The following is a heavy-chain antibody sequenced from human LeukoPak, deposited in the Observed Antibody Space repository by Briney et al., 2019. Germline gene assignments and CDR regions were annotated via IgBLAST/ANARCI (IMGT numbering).Heavy chain of an antibody. V-gene: IGHV3-23*01. J-gene: IGHJ4*02. CDR1: GFTFSSYA. CDR3: ARDAPRRDVGIAVAGTDY. D-gene: IGHD6-19*01. CDR2: ISASGGST. Sequence: GGSLRLSCAASGFTFSSYAMSWVRQAPGKGLEWVSAISASGGSTYYADSVKGRFTISRDNSKNTLYLQMNSLRAEDTAVYYCARDAPRRDVGIAVAGTDYWGQGTLVTVSS.